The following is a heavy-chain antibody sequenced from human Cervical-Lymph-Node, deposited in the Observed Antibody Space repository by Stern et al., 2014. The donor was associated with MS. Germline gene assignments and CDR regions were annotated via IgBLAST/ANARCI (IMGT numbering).Heavy chain of an antibody. CDR1: GFTFSNYA. J-gene: IGHJ4*02. CDR2: IWYDGRYK. V-gene: IGHV3-33*01. Sequence: VQLVESGGVVVQPGRSLRLSCAASGFTFSNYAIHWVRQAAGKGLEWVAVIWYDGRYKYYADSVKGRFTISRDNSNNTLYLQMNSLRAEDSAVYYCARGDYEFDYWGQGTLVTVAS. D-gene: IGHD4-17*01. CDR3: ARGDYEFDY.